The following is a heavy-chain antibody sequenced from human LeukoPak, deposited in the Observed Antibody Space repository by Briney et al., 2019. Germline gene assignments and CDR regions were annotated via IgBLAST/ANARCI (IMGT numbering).Heavy chain of an antibody. D-gene: IGHD3-22*01. CDR1: GYTFTSYG. CDR2: NSAYNGNT. CDR3: ARGRARVYDSSGYPDY. J-gene: IGHJ4*02. Sequence: ASVKVSCKASGYTFTSYGISWVRQAPGQGLEWMGWNSAYNGNTNYAQKLQGRVTMTTDTPTSTAYMELRSLRSDDTAVYYCARGRARVYDSSGYPDYWGQGTLVTVSS. V-gene: IGHV1-18*01.